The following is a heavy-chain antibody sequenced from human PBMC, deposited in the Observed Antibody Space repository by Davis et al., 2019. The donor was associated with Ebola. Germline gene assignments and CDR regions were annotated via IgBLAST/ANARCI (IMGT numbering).Heavy chain of an antibody. CDR3: ARRRGDSGAFDY. D-gene: IGHD2-15*01. Sequence: MPSETLSLTCAVSGDSISSSNWWSWVRQPPGKGLEWIGEINHSGSTNYNPSLKSRVTISVDTSKNQFSLKLSSVTAADTAVYYCARRRGDSGAFDYWGQGTLVTVSS. CDR2: INHSGST. V-gene: IGHV4-4*02. J-gene: IGHJ4*02. CDR1: GDSISSSNW.